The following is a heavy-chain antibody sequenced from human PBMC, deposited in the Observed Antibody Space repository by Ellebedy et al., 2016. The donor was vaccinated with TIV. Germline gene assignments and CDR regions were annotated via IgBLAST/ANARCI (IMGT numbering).Heavy chain of an antibody. V-gene: IGHV3-74*03. CDR1: GFPFSVYW. Sequence: GESLKISXAASGFPFSVYWMHWVRQAPGKGLVWVSRINNDATSTTYADSVRGRFIISRDNAKNTLYLQMNSLRVEDTAVYYCARDSALGYYYYGMDVWGQGTTVTVSS. CDR2: INNDATST. D-gene: IGHD3-16*02. CDR3: ARDSALGYYYYGMDV. J-gene: IGHJ6*02.